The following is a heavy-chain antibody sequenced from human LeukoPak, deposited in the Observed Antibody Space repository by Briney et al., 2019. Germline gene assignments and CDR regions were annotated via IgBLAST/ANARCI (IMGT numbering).Heavy chain of an antibody. J-gene: IGHJ4*02. V-gene: IGHV3-53*01. D-gene: IGHD3-10*01. CDR2: LFGGGAT. CDR3: TRGEYYYGSGTVGVDDY. Sequence: GSLRLSCAVSGFTISQNYMTWVRQAPGKGLECCSVLFGGGATAYADSVKGRFTISRDNAKNTLYLQMNSLRVEDTAVYYCTRGEYYYGSGTVGVDDYWGQGTLVTVSS. CDR1: GFTISQNY.